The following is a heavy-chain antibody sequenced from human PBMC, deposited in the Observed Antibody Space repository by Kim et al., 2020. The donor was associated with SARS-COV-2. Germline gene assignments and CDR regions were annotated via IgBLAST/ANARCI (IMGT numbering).Heavy chain of an antibody. V-gene: IGHV4-4*07. Sequence: SETLSLTCSVSGGSVSNYYWTWIRQPAGKGLEWIGRIYARGSGIFNPSLKSRVTMSVDTAMNHFSLKLSSVTVADTAIYYCARIDGMWRSDPWGQGTLVTVSS. CDR1: GGSVSNYY. J-gene: IGHJ5*02. D-gene: IGHD1-20*01. CDR2: IYARGSG. CDR3: ARIDGMWRSDP.